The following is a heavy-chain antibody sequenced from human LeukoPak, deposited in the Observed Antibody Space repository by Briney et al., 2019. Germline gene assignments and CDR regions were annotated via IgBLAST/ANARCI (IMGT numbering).Heavy chain of an antibody. J-gene: IGHJ4*02. CDR3: AKDWGDYYGSGSYFNPSYYIDY. D-gene: IGHD3-10*01. Sequence: GGSLRPSCAASGFTFSSYGMHWVRQAPGKGLEWVSVISYDGNNKQYADSVKGRFTISRDSSKNTLYLQMNSLRAEDTAVYYCAKDWGDYYGSGSYFNPSYYIDYWGQGTLVTVSS. CDR2: ISYDGNNK. CDR1: GFTFSSYG. V-gene: IGHV3-30*18.